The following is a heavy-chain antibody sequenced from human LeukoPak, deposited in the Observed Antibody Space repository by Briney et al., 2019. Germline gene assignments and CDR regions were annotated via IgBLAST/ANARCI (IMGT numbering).Heavy chain of an antibody. Sequence: GGSLRLSCAASGFTFSSYGMHWIRQAPGKGLEWVAAVSNDGTNKLYADSVKGRFTISRDNSRSTVYLQLNSLSPEDTALYYCAKRRIPGRVDDAFDIWGQGTMVTVSS. D-gene: IGHD5-18*01. V-gene: IGHV3-30*18. J-gene: IGHJ3*02. CDR1: GFTFSSYG. CDR2: VSNDGTNK. CDR3: AKRRIPGRVDDAFDI.